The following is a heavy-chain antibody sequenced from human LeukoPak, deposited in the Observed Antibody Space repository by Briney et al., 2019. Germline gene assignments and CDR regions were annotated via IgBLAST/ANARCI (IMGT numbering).Heavy chain of an antibody. CDR3: ARERFLEWFRPSDYYYYYMDV. CDR1: GFTFSSYS. V-gene: IGHV3-48*04. J-gene: IGHJ6*03. CDR2: ISSSSSTI. Sequence: SGGSLRLSCAASGFTFSSYSMNWVRQAPGKGLEWVSYISSSSSTIYYADSVKGRFTISRDNAKNSLYLQMNSLRAEDTAVYYCARERFLEWFRPSDYYYYYMDVWGKGTTVTVSS. D-gene: IGHD3-3*01.